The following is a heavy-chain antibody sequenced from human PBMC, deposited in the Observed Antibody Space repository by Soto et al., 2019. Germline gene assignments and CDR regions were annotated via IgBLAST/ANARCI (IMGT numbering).Heavy chain of an antibody. Sequence: PSETLSLTCTVSGGSISSGDYYWSWIRQPPGKGLEWIGYIYYSGSTYYNPSLKSRVTISVDTSKNQFSLKLSSVTAADTAVYYCARVLNYYGSGSYYPFDPWGQGTLVTVSS. V-gene: IGHV4-30-4*01. CDR3: ARVLNYYGSGSYYPFDP. J-gene: IGHJ5*02. D-gene: IGHD3-10*01. CDR2: IYYSGST. CDR1: GGSISSGDYY.